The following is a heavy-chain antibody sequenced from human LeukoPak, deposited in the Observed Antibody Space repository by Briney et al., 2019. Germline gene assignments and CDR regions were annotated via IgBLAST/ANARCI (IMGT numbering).Heavy chain of an antibody. V-gene: IGHV3-23*01. CDR3: ARTTTLWFGELDRLYFDY. CDR2: ISGSASST. J-gene: IGHJ4*02. Sequence: GGSLRLSCAASGFTFSNYAMSWVRQAPGKGLEWVSAISGSASSTYHADSVKGRFTISRDNSKNTLYLQMNSLRSDDTAVYYCARTTTLWFGELDRLYFDYWGQGTLVTVSS. D-gene: IGHD3-10*01. CDR1: GFTFSNYA.